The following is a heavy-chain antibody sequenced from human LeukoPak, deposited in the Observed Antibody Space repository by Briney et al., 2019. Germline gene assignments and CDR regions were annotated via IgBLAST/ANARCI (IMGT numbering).Heavy chain of an antibody. V-gene: IGHV1-8*03. CDR1: GYTFTSYD. CDR3: ARLGACRAFDI. J-gene: IGHJ3*02. Sequence: VASVKVSCKASGYTFTSYDINWVRQATGQGLEWMGRMNPNSGNTGYAQKFQGRVTITKNTSISTAYMELSSLRSEDTAVYYCARLGACRAFDIWGQGTMVTVSS. D-gene: IGHD1-26*01. CDR2: MNPNSGNT.